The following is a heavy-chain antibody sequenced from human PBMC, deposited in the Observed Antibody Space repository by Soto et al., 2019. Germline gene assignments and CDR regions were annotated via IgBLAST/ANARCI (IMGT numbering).Heavy chain of an antibody. CDR2: FYTGGST. V-gene: IGHV4-4*07. Sequence: QVQLQESGPGLVKPSETLSLTCTVSGASISSYYWGWIRQPAGKGLEWIGRFYTGGSTIYNPSLTSRVAMSVDTSRNHFSLKLSSVTAADTAVYYCARENYYYDTDGYYYVFDYWGQGTLVTVSS. J-gene: IGHJ4*02. CDR1: GASISSYY. D-gene: IGHD3-22*01. CDR3: ARENYYYDTDGYYYVFDY.